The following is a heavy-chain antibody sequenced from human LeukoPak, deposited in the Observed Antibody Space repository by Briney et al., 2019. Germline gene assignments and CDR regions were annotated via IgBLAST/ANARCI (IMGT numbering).Heavy chain of an antibody. CDR1: GFTFNTYW. V-gene: IGHV3-74*01. D-gene: IGHD3-16*01. CDR3: VREAGGTYAFDV. CDR2: IDGDGSRA. J-gene: IGHJ3*01. Sequence: GGSLRLSCAASGFTFNTYWMHWVRQGPGKGLVWVSRIDGDGSRASCADSVKGRFTISRDNAKNTLYLQMNSPRPEDTAVYFCVREAGGTYAFDVWGQGTMVTVSS.